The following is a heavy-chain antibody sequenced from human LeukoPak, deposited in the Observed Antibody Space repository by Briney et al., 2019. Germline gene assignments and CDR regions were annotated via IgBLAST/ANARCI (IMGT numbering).Heavy chain of an antibody. D-gene: IGHD3-10*01. CDR3: ARDIRYYGSGSYYNENWFDP. V-gene: IGHV4-39*07. CDR1: GGSISSSSYY. CDR2: IYYSGNT. J-gene: IGHJ5*02. Sequence: SETLSLTCTVSGGSISSSSYYWGWIRQPPGKGLEWIGSIYYSGNTYYSPSLMSRVTISVDTSKNQFSLNLSSVTAADTAVYYCARDIRYYGSGSYYNENWFDPWGQGTLVTVSS.